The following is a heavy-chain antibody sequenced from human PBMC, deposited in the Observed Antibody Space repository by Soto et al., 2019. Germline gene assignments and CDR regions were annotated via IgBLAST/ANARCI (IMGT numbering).Heavy chain of an antibody. V-gene: IGHV3-30*03. CDR1: GVTFSSYG. D-gene: IGHD3-10*01. J-gene: IGHJ6*02. Sequence: PGGSLRLSCAASGVTFSSYGMHWVRQAPGKGLEWVAVISYDGSNKYYADSVKGRFTISRDNSKNTLYLQMNSLRAEDTAVYYCATGLGGEYYYGMDVWGQGPTVTVSS. CDR3: ATGLGGEYYYGMDV. CDR2: ISYDGSNK.